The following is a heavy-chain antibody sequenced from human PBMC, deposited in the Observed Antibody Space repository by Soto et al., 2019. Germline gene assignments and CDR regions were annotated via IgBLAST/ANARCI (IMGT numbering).Heavy chain of an antibody. J-gene: IGHJ6*02. Sequence: PSETLSLTCAVYGGSFSGYYWSWIRQPPGKGLEWIGEINHSGSTNYNPSLKSRVTISVDTSKNQFSLKLSSVTAADTAVYYCARYYRRSGYDFRLSYYYYGMDVWGQGTTVTVS. V-gene: IGHV4-34*01. D-gene: IGHD5-12*01. CDR1: GGSFSGYY. CDR3: ARYYRRSGYDFRLSYYYYGMDV. CDR2: INHSGST.